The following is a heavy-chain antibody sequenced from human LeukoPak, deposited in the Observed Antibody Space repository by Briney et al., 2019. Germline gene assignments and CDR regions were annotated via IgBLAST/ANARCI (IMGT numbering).Heavy chain of an antibody. J-gene: IGHJ3*02. Sequence: SETLSLTRAVYGGSFSGYYWSWIRQPPGKGLEWIGEINHSGSTNYNPSLKSRVTISVDTSKNQFSLKLSSVTAADTAVYYCARPAGLNYDRPRDAFDIWGQGTMVTVSS. CDR3: ARPAGLNYDRPRDAFDI. CDR1: GGSFSGYY. CDR2: INHSGST. V-gene: IGHV4-34*01. D-gene: IGHD3-22*01.